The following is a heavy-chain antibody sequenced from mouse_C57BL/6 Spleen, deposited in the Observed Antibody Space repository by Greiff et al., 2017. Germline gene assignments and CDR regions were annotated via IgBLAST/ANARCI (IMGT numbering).Heavy chain of an antibody. V-gene: IGHV14-4*01. CDR1: GFNIKDDY. Sequence: VTLKVSGAELVRPGASVKLSCTASGFNIKDDYMHWVKQRPEQGLEWIGWIDPENGDTEYASKFQGKATITADTSSNTAYLQLSSLTSEDTAVYYCTTSYGNYLYYFDYWGQGTTLTVSS. J-gene: IGHJ2*01. CDR2: IDPENGDT. D-gene: IGHD2-1*01. CDR3: TTSYGNYLYYFDY.